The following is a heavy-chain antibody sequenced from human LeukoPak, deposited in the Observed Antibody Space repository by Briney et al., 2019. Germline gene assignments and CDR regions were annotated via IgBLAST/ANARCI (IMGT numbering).Heavy chain of an antibody. Sequence: PSETLSLTCAVSGDSINSRSYYWSWIRQPPGKGLEWIGYIYYSGSTNYNPSLKSRVTISIDTSKNQFSLRLSSVTAADTAVYYCTREVEGYSYASGRFLHFDPWGQGTLVTVSS. CDR1: GDSINSRSYY. CDR3: TREVEGYSYASGRFLHFDP. V-gene: IGHV4-61*01. J-gene: IGHJ5*02. CDR2: IYYSGST. D-gene: IGHD3-10*01.